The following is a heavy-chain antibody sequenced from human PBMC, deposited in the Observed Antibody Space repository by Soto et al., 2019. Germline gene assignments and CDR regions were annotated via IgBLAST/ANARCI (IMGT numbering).Heavy chain of an antibody. J-gene: IGHJ6*02. CDR1: GYSFTSYW. Sequence: GESLKISCKGSGYSFTSYWIGWVRQMPGKGLEWMGIIYPGDSDTRYSPSFQGQVTISADKSISTAYLQWSSLKASDTAMYYCATSDYDYPYYYYGMDVWGQGTTVTVSS. V-gene: IGHV5-51*01. D-gene: IGHD5-12*01. CDR3: ATSDYDYPYYYYGMDV. CDR2: IYPGDSDT.